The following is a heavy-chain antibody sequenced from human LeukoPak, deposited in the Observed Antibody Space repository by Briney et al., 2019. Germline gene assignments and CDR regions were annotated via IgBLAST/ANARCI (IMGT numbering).Heavy chain of an antibody. Sequence: XGXGLEWMGGFDPEDGETIYAQKFQGRVTMTEDTSTDTAYMELSSLRSEDTAVYYCATSGWYYFDYWGQGTLVTVSS. D-gene: IGHD6-19*01. CDR2: FDPEDGET. V-gene: IGHV1-24*01. J-gene: IGHJ4*02. CDR3: ATSGWYYFDY.